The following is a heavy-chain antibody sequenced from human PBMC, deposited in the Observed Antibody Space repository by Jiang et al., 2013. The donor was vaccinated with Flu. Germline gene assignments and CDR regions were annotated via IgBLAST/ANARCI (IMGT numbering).Heavy chain of an antibody. Sequence: GSGLVKPSQTLSLTCTVSGGSISSGDYYWSWIRQPPGKGLEWIGYIYYSGSTYYNPSLKSRVTISVDTSKNQFSLKLSSVTAADTAVYYCARGVVVVPAAMSTSNWFDPWGQGTLVTVSS. CDR2: IYYSGST. CDR3: ARGVVVVPAAMSTSNWFDP. CDR1: GGSISSGDYY. V-gene: IGHV4-30-4*01. D-gene: IGHD2-2*01. J-gene: IGHJ5*02.